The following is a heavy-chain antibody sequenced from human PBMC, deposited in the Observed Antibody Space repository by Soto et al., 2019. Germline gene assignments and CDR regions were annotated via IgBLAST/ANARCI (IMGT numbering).Heavy chain of an antibody. V-gene: IGHV4-34*01. CDR3: ASGGNFWSGYPQGP. CDR1: GGSFSGYS. CDR2: INHSGST. J-gene: IGHJ5*02. Sequence: QVQLQQWGAGLLKPSDTLSLTCAVYGGSFSGYSWSWIRQPPGKGLAWIGEINHSGSTNYNPSLTSRVTIAVDTSKNQFSLKLSSVTAADTAVYYCASGGNFWSGYPQGPWGQGTLVTVSS. D-gene: IGHD3-3*01.